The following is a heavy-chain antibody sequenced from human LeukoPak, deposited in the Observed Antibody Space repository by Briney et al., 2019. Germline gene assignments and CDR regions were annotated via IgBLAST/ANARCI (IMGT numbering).Heavy chain of an antibody. D-gene: IGHD3-10*01. CDR3: ARDLTRGPPDYFDN. CDR1: GFIFSSYP. J-gene: IGHJ4*02. V-gene: IGHV3-30*04. Sequence: GGSLRLSCAASGFIFSSYPMHWVRQAPGKGLELVAVISHDGKVKYYGDSVRGRFTISRDDSTNTLSLQMTSLRPDDTATYYCARDLTRGPPDYFDNWGQGTLVTVSS. CDR2: ISHDGKVK.